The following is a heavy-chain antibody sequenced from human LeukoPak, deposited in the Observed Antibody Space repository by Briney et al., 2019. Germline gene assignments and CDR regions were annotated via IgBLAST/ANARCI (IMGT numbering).Heavy chain of an antibody. CDR1: GFTFSSFW. V-gene: IGHV3-74*01. D-gene: IGHD3-3*01. CDR2: INNDGSST. J-gene: IGHJ5*02. CDR3: ARDSFVTISGGWNWFDP. Sequence: PGGSLRLSCAASGFTFSSFWMHWVRQAPGKGLVWVSRINNDGSSTAYADSVKGRFTISRDNAKNPLYLQMNSLRAEDTAVYYCARDSFVTISGGWNWFDPWGQGTLVTVSS.